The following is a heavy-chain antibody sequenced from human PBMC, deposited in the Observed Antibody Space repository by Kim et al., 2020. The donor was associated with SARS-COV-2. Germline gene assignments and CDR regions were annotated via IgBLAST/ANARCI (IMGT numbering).Heavy chain of an antibody. J-gene: IGHJ4*02. D-gene: IGHD6-19*01. CDR2: VYHTGTT. CDR1: GDSISSSGNY. V-gene: IGHV4-39*01. Sequence: SETLSLTCSVSGDSISSSGNYWGWIRQPPGKRLEWIGTVYHTGTTHYSPSLRSRVTISSDTSKNPFILRLSSVTAADTAVYYCAKFVGRYLFIDFWGQG. CDR3: AKFVGRYLFIDF.